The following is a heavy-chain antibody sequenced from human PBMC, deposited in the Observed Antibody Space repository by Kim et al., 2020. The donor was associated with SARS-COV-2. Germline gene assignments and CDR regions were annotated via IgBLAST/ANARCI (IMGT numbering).Heavy chain of an antibody. CDR3: ARDLSPAWSGCYNTVYFDY. V-gene: IGHV7-4-1*02. CDR1: GYTFTSYA. Sequence: ASVKVSCKSSGYTFTSYAMNWVRQAPGQGLEWMGWINTNTGNPTYAQGFTGRFVFSLDTSVSTAYLQISSLKAEDTAVYYCARDLSPAWSGCYNTVYFDYWGQGTLVTVSS. D-gene: IGHD3-3*01. CDR2: INTNTGNP. J-gene: IGHJ4*02.